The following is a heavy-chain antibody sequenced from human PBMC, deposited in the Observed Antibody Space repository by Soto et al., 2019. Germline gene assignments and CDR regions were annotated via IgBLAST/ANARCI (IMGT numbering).Heavy chain of an antibody. CDR3: AREGGSYPGYYYYGMDV. V-gene: IGHV3-53*01. CDR1: GFTVSSNY. Sequence: PGGSLRLSCAASGFTVSSNYMSWVRQAPGKGLEWVSVIYSGGSTYYADSVKGGFTISRDNSKKTLYLQMNSLRAEDTAVYYCAREGGSYPGYYYYGMDVWGQGTTVTVSS. D-gene: IGHD1-26*01. J-gene: IGHJ6*02. CDR2: IYSGGST.